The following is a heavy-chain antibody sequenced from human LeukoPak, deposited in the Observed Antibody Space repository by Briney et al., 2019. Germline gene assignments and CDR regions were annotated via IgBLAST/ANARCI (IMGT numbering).Heavy chain of an antibody. CDR1: GLMFRNSD. J-gene: IGHJ4*02. CDR2: ISSDGIKE. CDR3: TNFDH. V-gene: IGHV3-30*02. Sequence: PGGSLRLSCKVSGLMFRNSDMHWVRQAPGKGLEWVAMISSDGIKEYFAESVKGRFSVSRDNFRNTQYLQMSSLRVDGTALYYCTNFDHWGQGTLVTVSS.